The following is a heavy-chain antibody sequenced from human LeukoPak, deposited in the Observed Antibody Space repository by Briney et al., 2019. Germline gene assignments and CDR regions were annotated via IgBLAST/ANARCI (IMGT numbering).Heavy chain of an antibody. J-gene: IGHJ4*02. Sequence: SETLFLTCSVSGYSISSGYYWAWIRQPPGKGLEWIGTIYHSGNTYYTPSLKSRVTISVDTSKNQFSLKLSSVTAADTAVYYCASGAYFDYWGQGTLVTVSS. V-gene: IGHV4-38-2*02. CDR1: GYSISSGYY. CDR2: IYHSGNT. CDR3: ASGAYFDY. D-gene: IGHD4/OR15-4a*01.